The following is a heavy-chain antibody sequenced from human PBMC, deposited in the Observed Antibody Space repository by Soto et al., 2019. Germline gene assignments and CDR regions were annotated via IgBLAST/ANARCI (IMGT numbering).Heavy chain of an antibody. D-gene: IGHD2-21*01. CDR3: ARVDRGFVARPTRLNP. CDR1: GFTLSSYP. V-gene: IGHV3-23*01. J-gene: IGHJ5*02. Sequence: EVQLLESGGGLVRPGGSLRLSCTASGFTLSSYPINCVRQAPGKGREWVSATTGGAALTYYPDSVKGRFSVTGDTPGNPLYLQLNRLRPEDTAVYYCARVDRGFVARPTRLNPWGQGTLVTVSS. CDR2: TTGGAALT.